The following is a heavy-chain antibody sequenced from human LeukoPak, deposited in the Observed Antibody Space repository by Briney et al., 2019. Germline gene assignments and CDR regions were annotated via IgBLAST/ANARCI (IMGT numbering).Heavy chain of an antibody. Sequence: GGSLRLSCAVSGITLSNYGMSWVRQAPGKGLEWVSAISGSGGSTYYADSVKGRFTISRDNSKNTLYLQMNSLRAEDTAVYYCARRLYFDWYLFDYWGQGTLVTVSS. CDR1: GITLSNYG. CDR3: ARRLYFDWYLFDY. CDR2: ISGSGGST. D-gene: IGHD3-9*01. J-gene: IGHJ4*02. V-gene: IGHV3-23*01.